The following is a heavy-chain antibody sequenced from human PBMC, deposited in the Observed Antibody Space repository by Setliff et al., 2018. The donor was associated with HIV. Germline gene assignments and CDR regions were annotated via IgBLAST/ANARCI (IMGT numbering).Heavy chain of an antibody. J-gene: IGHJ1*01. D-gene: IGHD3-22*01. Sequence: PSETLSLTCTVSGGSISSGTYYWSWIRQPAGKGLEWIGHIYSTGNTNYNSSLKSRVTMSIETSKNQFSLKLSSVTAEDTAVYYCATQVNYDSSGYGYFQHWGQGTLVTVSS. CDR2: IYSTGNT. CDR3: ATQVNYDSSGYGYFQH. V-gene: IGHV4-61*09. CDR1: GGSISSGTYY.